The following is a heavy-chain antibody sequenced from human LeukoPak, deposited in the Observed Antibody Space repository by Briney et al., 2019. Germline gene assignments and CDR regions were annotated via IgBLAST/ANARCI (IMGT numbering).Heavy chain of an antibody. Sequence: ASVKVSCKASGYAFTNFGISWVRQAPGQGLEWMGWISPYNGNTDYPQKVRGRVTMTTDTSTSTAYMELRSLRSDDTAVYYCARGGVGHCSGGSYPTSWFDPWGQGTLVTVSS. CDR2: ISPYNGNT. V-gene: IGHV1-18*01. D-gene: IGHD2-15*01. J-gene: IGHJ5*02. CDR1: GYAFTNFG. CDR3: ARGGVGHCSGGSYPTSWFDP.